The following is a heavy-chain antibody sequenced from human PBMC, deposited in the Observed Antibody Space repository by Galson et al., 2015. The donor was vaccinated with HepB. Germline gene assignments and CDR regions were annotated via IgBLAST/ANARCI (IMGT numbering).Heavy chain of an antibody. V-gene: IGHV2-70*04. CDR2: IDWDDAK. CDR1: GFSLSTRGMR. D-gene: IGHD1-26*01. CDR3: ARGPLWELHFDY. Sequence: ALVKPTQTLTLTCTFSGFSLSTRGMRVSWIRQPPGKALEWLARIDWDDAKFYSTSLKTRLTISKDTSKNQVVLTMTNMDPVDTATYYCARGPLWELHFDYWGQGALVTVSS. J-gene: IGHJ4*02.